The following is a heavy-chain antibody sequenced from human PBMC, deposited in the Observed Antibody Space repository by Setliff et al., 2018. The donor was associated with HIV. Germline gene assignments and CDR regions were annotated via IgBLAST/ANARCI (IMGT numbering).Heavy chain of an antibody. CDR2: IDDSGSI. CDR1: TESLTRYD. CDR3: ARVKSIKTTLVRLWPRFDL. J-gene: IGHJ5*02. V-gene: IGHV4-34*01. D-gene: IGHD3-10*01. Sequence: KPSETLSLTCAVYTESLTRYDWAWIRQSPEKGLEWIGEIDDSGSIIYNPSLQSRVTMSVDTSKNQFSLKLSSVTAADTAVYYCARVKSIKTTLVRLWPRFDLWGQGTLVTVSS.